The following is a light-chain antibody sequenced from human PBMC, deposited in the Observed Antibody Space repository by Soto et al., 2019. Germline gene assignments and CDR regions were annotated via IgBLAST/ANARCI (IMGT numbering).Light chain of an antibody. CDR2: SNN. CDR1: SSNIGTNT. CDR3: AAWDDSLNGYV. V-gene: IGLV1-44*01. Sequence: QSVLTQPPSASGTPGQRVTISCSGRSSNIGTNTVHWYQHLPGAAPKLLIHSNNQRPSGVPDRFSGSKSGTSASLAISGLQSEDEADYYCAAWDDSLNGYVFGTGTKLTVL. J-gene: IGLJ1*01.